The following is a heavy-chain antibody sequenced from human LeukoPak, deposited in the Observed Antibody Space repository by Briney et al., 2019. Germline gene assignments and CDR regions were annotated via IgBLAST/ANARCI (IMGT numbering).Heavy chain of an antibody. CDR2: ISGSGGST. CDR3: ANPTDTYGSGGY. CDR1: GFTFSSYA. V-gene: IGHV3-23*01. Sequence: PGGSLRLSCAASGFTFSSYAMSWVRQAPGKGLEWVSAISGSGGSTYYADSVKGRFTISRGNSKNTLYLQMNSLRAEDTAVYYCANPTDTYGSGGYWGQGTLVTVSS. J-gene: IGHJ4*02. D-gene: IGHD3-10*01.